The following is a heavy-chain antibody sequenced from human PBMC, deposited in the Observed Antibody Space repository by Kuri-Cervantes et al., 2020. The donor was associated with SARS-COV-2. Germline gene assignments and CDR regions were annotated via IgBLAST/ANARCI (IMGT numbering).Heavy chain of an antibody. V-gene: IGHV4-39*01. CDR1: GGSISSSSYY. J-gene: IGHJ5*02. Sequence: SETLSLTCTVSGGSISSSSYYWGWIRQPPGRGLEWIGSIYYSGSTYHNPSLKSRVTISVDTSKNQFSLKLSSVTAADTAVYYCARRYIPNWFDPWGQGTLVTVSS. CDR3: ARRYIPNWFDP. D-gene: IGHD1-14*01. CDR2: IYYSGST.